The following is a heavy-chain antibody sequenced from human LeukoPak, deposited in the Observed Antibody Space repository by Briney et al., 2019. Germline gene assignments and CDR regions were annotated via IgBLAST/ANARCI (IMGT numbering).Heavy chain of an antibody. CDR2: IKQDGSEK. CDR3: ARESGYSGYDSFDY. D-gene: IGHD5-12*01. J-gene: IGHJ4*02. CDR1: GFTFSSYW. Sequence: PGGSLRLSCAASGFTFSSYWMSWVRQAPGKGLEWVANIKQDGSEKYYVDSVQGRFTISRDNAKNSLYLQMNSLTAEDTAVYYCARESGYSGYDSFDYWGQGTLVTVSS. V-gene: IGHV3-7*01.